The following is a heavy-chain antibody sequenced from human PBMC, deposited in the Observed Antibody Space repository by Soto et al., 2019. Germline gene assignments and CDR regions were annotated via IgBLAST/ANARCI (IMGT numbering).Heavy chain of an antibody. J-gene: IGHJ4*02. CDR2: IKSKTDGGTT. CDR1: GFTFSNAW. V-gene: IGHV3-15*01. Sequence: EVQLVESGGGLVKPGGSLRLSCAASGFTFSNAWMSWVRQAPGKGLEWVGRIKSKTDGGTTDYAAPVKGRFTISRDDSKNTLYLQMNSLKTEDTAVYYCTVDGGLTSVGVFDYWGQGTLVTVSS. D-gene: IGHD4-17*01. CDR3: TVDGGLTSVGVFDY.